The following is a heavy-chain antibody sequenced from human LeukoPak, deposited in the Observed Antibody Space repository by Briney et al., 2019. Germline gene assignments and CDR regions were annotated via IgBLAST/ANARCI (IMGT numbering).Heavy chain of an antibody. CDR1: GFTFSSYS. V-gene: IGHV3-21*01. CDR3: ARVMYSSSWYYYNMDV. CDR2: ISSSSSYI. Sequence: GGSLRLSCAASGFTFSSYSMNWVRQAPGKGLEWVSSISSSSSYIYYADSVKGRFTISRDNAKNSLYLQMNSLRAEDTAVYYCARVMYSSSWYYYNMDVWGQGTTVTVSS. D-gene: IGHD6-13*01. J-gene: IGHJ6*02.